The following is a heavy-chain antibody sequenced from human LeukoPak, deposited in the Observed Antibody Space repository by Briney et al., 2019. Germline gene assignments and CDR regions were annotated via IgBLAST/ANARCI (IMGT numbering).Heavy chain of an antibody. D-gene: IGHD2-2*01. J-gene: IGHJ4*02. CDR2: ISAYNGNT. CDR3: ARWEYCSSSSCYDESETFDY. CDR1: VYTFTNYG. V-gene: IGHV1-18*01. Sequence: ASVTVSFKSSVYTFTNYGISWVRQAPGQGREGMGWISAYNGNTNYAQKYQGRVTMTTDTSTSTAYMELRSLRSDDTAIYYCARWEYCSSSSCYDESETFDYWGQGTLVTVSS.